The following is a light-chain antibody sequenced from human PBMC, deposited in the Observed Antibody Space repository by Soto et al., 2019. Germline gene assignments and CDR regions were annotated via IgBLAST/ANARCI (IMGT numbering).Light chain of an antibody. J-gene: IGLJ2*01. CDR2: EVN. CDR3: CSYTEYESVI. Sequence: QSVLTQPASVSGSPGQSITISCTGTRSDVGKYNAVSWYQQYPGKAPKLIIFEVNKWPSGASHRFSGSKSGDTASLTISGLQTDDEADYFCCSYTEYESVIFGGGTKLTVL. V-gene: IGLV2-23*02. CDR1: RSDVGKYNA.